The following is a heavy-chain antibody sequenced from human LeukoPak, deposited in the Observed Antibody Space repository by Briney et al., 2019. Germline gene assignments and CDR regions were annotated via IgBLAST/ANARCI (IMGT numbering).Heavy chain of an antibody. J-gene: IGHJ4*02. D-gene: IGHD3-22*01. CDR1: GYTFTSYG. V-gene: IGHV1-69*13. CDR2: IIAIFGTA. CDR3: ARGRDYYDSSGYYYYFDY. Sequence: SVRVSCKASGYTFTSYGISWVRQAPGEGVEWRGGIIAIFGTANYAQKFQGRVTITADESTSTAYMELSSLRSEDTAVYYCARGRDYYDSSGYYYYFDYWGQGTLVTVSS.